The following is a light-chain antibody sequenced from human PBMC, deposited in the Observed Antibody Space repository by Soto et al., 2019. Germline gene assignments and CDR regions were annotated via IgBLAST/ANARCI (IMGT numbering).Light chain of an antibody. V-gene: IGKV1-8*01. Sequence: AIRMTQSPSSLSASTGDRVTITCRARQGISSYLAWYHQKPGKAPKLLIYAASTLQSGVPSRFSGSGSGTDFTLTISCLQSEDFATYYCQQYYSYPRTFGQGTKVEIK. CDR3: QQYYSYPRT. CDR2: AAS. CDR1: QGISSY. J-gene: IGKJ1*01.